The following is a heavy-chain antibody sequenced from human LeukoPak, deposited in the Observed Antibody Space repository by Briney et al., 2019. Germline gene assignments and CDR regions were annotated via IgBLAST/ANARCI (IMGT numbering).Heavy chain of an antibody. Sequence: GGSLRLSCAASGFTFSSYSMNWVRQAPGKGLEWVSSISSSSYIYYADSVKGRFTISRDNAKNSLYLQMNSLRAEDTAVYYCARDGGIAVAGRDSAPWGQGTLVTVSS. CDR3: ARDGGIAVAGRDSAP. V-gene: IGHV3-21*01. CDR1: GFTFSSYS. J-gene: IGHJ5*02. CDR2: ISSSSYI. D-gene: IGHD6-19*01.